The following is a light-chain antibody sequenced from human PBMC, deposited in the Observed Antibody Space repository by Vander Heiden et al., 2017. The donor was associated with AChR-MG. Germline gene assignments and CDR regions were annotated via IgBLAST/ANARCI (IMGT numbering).Light chain of an antibody. J-gene: IGLJ2*01. CDR1: GTNIGAGYD. Sequence: QSVLTLPPSVSGAPGPRVTISCTGSGTNIGAGYDVHWYQQLPGTAPKLLIYGNSNRPSGVPDRFSGSKSGTSASLASTGLQAEDEADYYCQSYDSSLSGYVVFGGGTKLTVL. CDR3: QSYDSSLSGYVV. CDR2: GNS. V-gene: IGLV1-40*01.